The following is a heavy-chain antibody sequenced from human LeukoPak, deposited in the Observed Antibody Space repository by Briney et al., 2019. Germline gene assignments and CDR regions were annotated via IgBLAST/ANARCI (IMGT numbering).Heavy chain of an antibody. Sequence: GGSLRLSCAASGFTFSSYWMSWVRQAPGKGLEWVSYISSSGSTIYYADSVKGRFTISRDNAKDTLYLQMNSLRAEDTGVYYCAGHHQAYSRTYWGQGTLVTVSS. CDR3: AGHHQAYSRTY. CDR1: GFTFSSYW. V-gene: IGHV3-48*04. J-gene: IGHJ4*01. D-gene: IGHD6-13*01. CDR2: ISSSGSTI.